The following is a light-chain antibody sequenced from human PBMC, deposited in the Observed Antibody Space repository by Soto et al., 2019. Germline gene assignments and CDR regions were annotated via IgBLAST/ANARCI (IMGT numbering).Light chain of an antibody. J-gene: IGLJ2*01. CDR2: LNSDGSH. V-gene: IGLV4-69*01. CDR1: SGHSSYA. CDR3: QTWGTGNVV. Sequence: QLVLTQSPSASASLGASVKLTCTLSSGHSSYAIAWHQQQPEKGPRYLMKLNSDGSHSKGDGIPDRFSGSSSGAERYLTISSPQSEDEADYYCQTWGTGNVVFGGGTQLTVL.